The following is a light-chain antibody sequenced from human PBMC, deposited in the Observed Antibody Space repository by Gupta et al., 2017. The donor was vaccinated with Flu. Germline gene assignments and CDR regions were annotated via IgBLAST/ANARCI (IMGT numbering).Light chain of an antibody. CDR3: QTWGTGIRV. CDR1: SGHSSYA. J-gene: IGLJ1*01. V-gene: IGLV4-69*01. Sequence: QLVLTQSPSASASLGASVTLTCTLSSGHSSYAIAWHQQQPEKGPRYLMKLNSDGSHSKGDGIPDRFSGSSSGAERYLTISSLQSEDEADYYCQTWGTGIRVFGTGTKVTVL. CDR2: LNSDGSH.